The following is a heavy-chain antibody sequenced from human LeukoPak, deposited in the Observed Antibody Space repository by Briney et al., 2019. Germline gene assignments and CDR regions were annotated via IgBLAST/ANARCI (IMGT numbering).Heavy chain of an antibody. Sequence: GASVKVSCKASGYTFTSYGISWVRQAPGQGLEWMGWISAYNGNTNYAQKLQGRVTMTTDTSTSTAYMELRSLRSDDTAVYYCASAREAGNHDAFDIWGQGTMVTVSS. CDR2: ISAYNGNT. J-gene: IGHJ3*02. CDR3: ASAREAGNHDAFDI. CDR1: GYTFTSYG. V-gene: IGHV1-18*01. D-gene: IGHD6-19*01.